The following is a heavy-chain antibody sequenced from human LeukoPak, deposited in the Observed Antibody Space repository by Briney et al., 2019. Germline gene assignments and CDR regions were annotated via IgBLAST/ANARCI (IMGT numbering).Heavy chain of an antibody. CDR1: GFTFSSYG. Sequence: GGSLRLSCAASGFTFSSYGMHWVRQAPGKGLEWVAIISYDGSKKYYADSVEGRFAISRDNSKNALYLQMNSLRAEDTAVYYCARPPPSCSSTSCYQHYWGQGTLVTVSS. J-gene: IGHJ4*02. CDR3: ARPPPSCSSTSCYQHY. CDR2: ISYDGSKK. D-gene: IGHD2-2*01. V-gene: IGHV3-30*03.